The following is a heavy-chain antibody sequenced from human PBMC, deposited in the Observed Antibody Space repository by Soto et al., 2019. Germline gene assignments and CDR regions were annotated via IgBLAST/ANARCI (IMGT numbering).Heavy chain of an antibody. CDR3: ARRYGGNFDY. CDR2: IYYSGST. D-gene: IGHD1-26*01. J-gene: IGHJ4*02. Sequence: SETLSLTCTVSGGYISSYYLSWIRQPPGKGLEWIGYIYYSGSTNYNPSLKSRVTISVDTSKNQFSLKLTSVTAADTAVYYCARRYGGNFDYWGQGTLVTVSS. V-gene: IGHV4-59*01. CDR1: GGYISSYY.